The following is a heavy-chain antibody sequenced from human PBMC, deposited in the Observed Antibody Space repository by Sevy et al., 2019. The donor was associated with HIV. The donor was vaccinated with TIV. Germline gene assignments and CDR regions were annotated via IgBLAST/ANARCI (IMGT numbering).Heavy chain of an antibody. V-gene: IGHV3-7*03. CDR3: ARVGYCSGGSCYPKGYFDY. J-gene: IGHJ4*02. D-gene: IGHD2-15*01. Sequence: GGSLRLSCAASGFTFSSYWMSWVRQAPGKGLEWVANIKQDGSEKYYVDSVKGRFTISRDNAKNSLYLQMNSLRAEDTAVYYCARVGYCSGGSCYPKGYFDYWAREPWSPSPQ. CDR2: IKQDGSEK. CDR1: GFTFSSYW.